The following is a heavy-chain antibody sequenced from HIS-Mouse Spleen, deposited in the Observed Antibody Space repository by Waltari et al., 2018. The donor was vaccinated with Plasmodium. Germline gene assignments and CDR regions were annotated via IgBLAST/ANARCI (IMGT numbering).Heavy chain of an antibody. CDR2: IYYSGSN. CDR1: GGSISSSSYY. V-gene: IGHV4-39*07. CDR3: AREGPMVRGVIIDY. D-gene: IGHD3-10*01. J-gene: IGHJ4*02. Sequence: QLQLQESGPGLVKPSETLSLTCTVSGGSISSSSYYWGWIRQPPGKGLEWIGSIYYSGSNYSNPSLKSRVTISVDTSKNQFSLKLGSVTAADTAVYYCAREGPMVRGVIIDYWGQGTLVTVSS.